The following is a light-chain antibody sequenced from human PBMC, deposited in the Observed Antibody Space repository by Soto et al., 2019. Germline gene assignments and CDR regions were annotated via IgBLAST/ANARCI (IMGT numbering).Light chain of an antibody. V-gene: IGLV2-23*01. CDR1: SSDVGSYNL. J-gene: IGLJ3*02. Sequence: QSALTQPASVSGSPGQSITISCTGTSSDVGSYNLVSWYQQHPDKAPKLMIYEDNKRPSGVSNRFSGSKSGNTASLTISGLQAEDEADYYCCSYAGSTTWVFGGGTKVTVL. CDR3: CSYAGSTTWV. CDR2: EDN.